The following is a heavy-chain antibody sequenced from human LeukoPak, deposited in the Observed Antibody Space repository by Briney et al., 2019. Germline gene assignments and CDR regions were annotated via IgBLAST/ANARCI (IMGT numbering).Heavy chain of an antibody. Sequence: ASVKVSCKASGYTFTGYYMHWVRQAPGQGLEWMGWINPNSGGTNYAQKFQGWVTMTRDTSISTAYMELSRLRSDDTAVYYCARGGRFTMGAADTIDYWGQGTLVTVSS. CDR3: ARGGRFTMGAADTIDY. CDR2: INPNSGGT. J-gene: IGHJ4*02. V-gene: IGHV1-2*04. D-gene: IGHD6-13*01. CDR1: GYTFTGYY.